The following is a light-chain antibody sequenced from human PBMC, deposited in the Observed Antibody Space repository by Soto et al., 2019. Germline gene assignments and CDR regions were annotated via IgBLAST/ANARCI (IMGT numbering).Light chain of an antibody. Sequence: DIQMTQSPSSVASSVGDRVTITCRASQGVNTWLAWYQQKPGKAPKLLIFGASRLQNGVPSRFSGSGSGTDFTLTISSLQPEDYATYYCQQTDSFPFTFGPGTKVDI. CDR3: QQTDSFPFT. V-gene: IGKV1-12*02. CDR1: QGVNTW. CDR2: GAS. J-gene: IGKJ3*01.